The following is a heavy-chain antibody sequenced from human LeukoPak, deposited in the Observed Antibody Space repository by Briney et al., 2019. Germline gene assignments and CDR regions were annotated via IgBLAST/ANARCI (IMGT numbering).Heavy chain of an antibody. CDR2: IWYDGSNE. V-gene: IGHV3-33*01. Sequence: GGSLRFSCAASGFTFSNHGMHWVRQAPGKGLEWVAVIWYDGSNEYYAESVKGRFTISRDNSKNTLYLQVNSLRAEDTAVYYCARDRGSYYVDYWGHGTLVTVSS. D-gene: IGHD1-26*01. J-gene: IGHJ4*01. CDR3: ARDRGSYYVDY. CDR1: GFTFSNHG.